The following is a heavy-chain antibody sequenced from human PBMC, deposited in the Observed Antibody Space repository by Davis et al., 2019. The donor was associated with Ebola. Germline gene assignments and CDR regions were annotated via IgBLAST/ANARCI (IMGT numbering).Heavy chain of an antibody. D-gene: IGHD3-16*01. Sequence: MPSETLSLTCTVSGGSITSYYWSWIRQPPGKGLEWIGYIYYTGRTNYNPSLKSRVTISVDTSKNQFSLKLSSVTAADTAVYYCATTLGDWGQGTLVTVSS. J-gene: IGHJ4*02. CDR3: ATTLGD. CDR1: GGSITSYY. CDR2: IYYTGRT. V-gene: IGHV4-59*12.